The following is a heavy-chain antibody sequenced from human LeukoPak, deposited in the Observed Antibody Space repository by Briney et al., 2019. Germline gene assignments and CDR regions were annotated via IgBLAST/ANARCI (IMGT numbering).Heavy chain of an antibody. CDR1: GFTFSSYG. D-gene: IGHD6-19*01. CDR3: AKDQGAYSSGWYAY. Sequence: PGRSLRLSCAASGFTFSSYGMHWVRQAPGKGLEWVAVIWYDGSNKYYADSVRGRFTISRDNSKNTLYLQMNSLRAEDTAVYYCAKDQGAYSSGWYAYWGQGTLVTVSS. V-gene: IGHV3-33*06. J-gene: IGHJ4*02. CDR2: IWYDGSNK.